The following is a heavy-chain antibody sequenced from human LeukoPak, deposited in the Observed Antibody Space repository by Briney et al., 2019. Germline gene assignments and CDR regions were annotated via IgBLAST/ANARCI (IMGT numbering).Heavy chain of an antibody. CDR2: FSGSGDST. J-gene: IGHJ4*02. CDR3: ARQYSSSSGPFDY. D-gene: IGHD6-6*01. Sequence: GGSLRLSCAGSGFTFSNYAMSWVRQAPGKGLEWVSAFSGSGDSTYYADSVKGRFTISRDNAKNSLYLQMNSLRAEDTALYYCARQYSSSSGPFDYWGQGTLVTVSS. V-gene: IGHV3-23*01. CDR1: GFTFSNYA.